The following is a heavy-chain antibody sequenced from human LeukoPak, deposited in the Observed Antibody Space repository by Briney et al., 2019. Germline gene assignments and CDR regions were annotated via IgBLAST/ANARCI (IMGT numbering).Heavy chain of an antibody. Sequence: ASVKVSCKASGGTFSSYAISWVRRAPGQGLEWMGGIIPIFGTANYAQKFQGRVTITADKSTSTAYMELSSLRSEDTAVYYCARGGGFDYDILTGYYQFDYWGQGTLVTVSS. CDR1: GGTFSSYA. CDR2: IIPIFGTA. V-gene: IGHV1-69*06. J-gene: IGHJ4*02. CDR3: ARGGGFDYDILTGYYQFDY. D-gene: IGHD3-9*01.